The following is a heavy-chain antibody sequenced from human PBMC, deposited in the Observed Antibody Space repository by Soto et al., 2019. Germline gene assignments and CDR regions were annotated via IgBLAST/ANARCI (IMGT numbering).Heavy chain of an antibody. V-gene: IGHV3-53*01. D-gene: IGHD3-10*01. J-gene: IGHJ4*02. Sequence: PGGSLRLSCAAAGFSVSTSHISWVRQAPGKGLEWVSVIYSGGATHYAVSVKGRLIISRDKSKNTVDLQMNSLRAEDAAVYYCATWESDPGALLWFGELLTEVDYWGQGT. CDR1: GFSVSTSH. CDR3: ATWESDPGALLWFGELLTEVDY. CDR2: IYSGGAT.